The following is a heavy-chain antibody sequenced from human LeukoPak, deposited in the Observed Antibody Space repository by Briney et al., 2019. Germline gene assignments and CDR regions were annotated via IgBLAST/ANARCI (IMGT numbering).Heavy chain of an antibody. D-gene: IGHD3-22*01. V-gene: IGHV1-2*02. CDR2: INPNSGGT. J-gene: IGHJ3*02. CDR3: ASPYYYDSSGYIDAFDI. CDR1: GYTFTGYY. Sequence: ASVKVSCKASGYTFTGYYMHWVRQAPGQGLEWMGWINPNSGGTNYAQKFQGRVTMTRDTSISTAYMELSRLRSDDTAVYCCASPYYYDSSGYIDAFDIWGQGTMVTVSS.